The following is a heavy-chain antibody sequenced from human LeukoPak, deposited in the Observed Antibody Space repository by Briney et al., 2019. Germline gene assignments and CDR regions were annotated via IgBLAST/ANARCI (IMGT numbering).Heavy chain of an antibody. J-gene: IGHJ4*02. Sequence: SETLSLTCTVSGGSISSYYWSWIRQPPGKGLEWIGYIYYSGSTNYNPSLKSRVTISVDTSKNQFSLKLSSVTAADTAVYYCARLRGYYYGSGSYPGDFDYWGQGTLVTVSS. CDR3: ARLRGYYYGSGSYPGDFDY. CDR2: IYYSGST. D-gene: IGHD3-10*01. V-gene: IGHV4-59*01. CDR1: GGSISSYY.